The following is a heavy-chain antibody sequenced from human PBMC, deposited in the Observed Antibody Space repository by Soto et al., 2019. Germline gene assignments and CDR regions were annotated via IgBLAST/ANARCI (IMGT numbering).Heavy chain of an antibody. V-gene: IGHV3-23*01. CDR1: GFTFSSYA. Sequence: GGSLRLSCAASGFTFSSYAMSWVRQAPGKGLEWVSAISGSGGSTYYADSVKGRFTISRDNSKNTLYLQMNSLRAEDTAVYYCAKDMAPYIVVVPAAIWYFDLWGRGTLVTVSS. CDR2: ISGSGGST. D-gene: IGHD2-2*01. CDR3: AKDMAPYIVVVPAAIWYFDL. J-gene: IGHJ2*01.